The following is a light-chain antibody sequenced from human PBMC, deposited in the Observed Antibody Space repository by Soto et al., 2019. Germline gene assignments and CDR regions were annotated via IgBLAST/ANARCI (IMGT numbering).Light chain of an antibody. CDR2: DVS. CDR3: SSYTATTTPLYV. CDR1: SSDTAGFNY. J-gene: IGLJ1*01. Sequence: QSVLTQPASVSGSPGQSITISCTGTSSDTAGFNYVSWYQHHPGKAPKLMIFDVSNRPSGVSTRFSGSKSGNTTSLSISGPQADAEAIYYCSSYTATTTPLYVFGNGTKVTVL. V-gene: IGLV2-14*01.